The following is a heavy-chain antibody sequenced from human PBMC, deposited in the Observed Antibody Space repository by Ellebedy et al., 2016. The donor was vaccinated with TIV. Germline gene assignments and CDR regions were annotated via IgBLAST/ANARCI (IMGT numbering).Heavy chain of an antibody. CDR3: ARDVPADAAALLDY. CDR1: GYPFPNYG. CDR2: TSAQDGNT. Sequence: AASVKVSCKASGYPFPNYGVSWVRHAPGQGLEGVGGTSAQDGNTKYGQKFQGRISLTTDTSMGTAYMELRSLRSDDTGVYFCARDVPADAAALLDYWGQGTRVTVSS. J-gene: IGHJ4*02. D-gene: IGHD2-2*01. V-gene: IGHV1-18*04.